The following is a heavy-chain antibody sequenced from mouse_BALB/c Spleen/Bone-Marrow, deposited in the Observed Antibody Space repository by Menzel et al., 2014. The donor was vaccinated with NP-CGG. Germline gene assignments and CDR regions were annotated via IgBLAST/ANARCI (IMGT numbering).Heavy chain of an antibody. V-gene: IGHV4-1*02. CDR2: INPDSSTI. CDR3: ARPGYYGYQDV. J-gene: IGHJ1*01. D-gene: IGHD1-2*01. CDR1: GFDFSRYW. Sequence: VQLKESGGGLVQPGGSLKLSCAASGFDFSRYWMTWVRPAPGKRLEWIGEINPDSSTINYTPSLKDKFIISRDNAKNTLYLQMSKVRSEDTALYYCARPGYYGYQDVWGAGTTVTVSS.